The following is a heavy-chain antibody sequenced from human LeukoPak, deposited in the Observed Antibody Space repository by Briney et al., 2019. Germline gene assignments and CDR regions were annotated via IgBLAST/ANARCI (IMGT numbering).Heavy chain of an antibody. Sequence: SSVKVSCKSSGYTFTSYYMHWVRQAPGQGLEWMGIINPSGGSTSYAQKFQGRVTMTRDTSTSTVYMELSSLRSEDTAVYYCARDRDSIAVADTPISWFDPWGQGTLVTVSS. V-gene: IGHV1-46*01. CDR3: ARDRDSIAVADTPISWFDP. J-gene: IGHJ5*02. CDR1: GYTFTSYY. D-gene: IGHD6-19*01. CDR2: INPSGGST.